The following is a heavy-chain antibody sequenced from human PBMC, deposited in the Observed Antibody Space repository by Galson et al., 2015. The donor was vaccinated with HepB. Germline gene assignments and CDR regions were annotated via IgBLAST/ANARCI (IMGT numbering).Heavy chain of an antibody. Sequence: SLRLSCAASGFTVSSNYMSWVRQAPGKGLEWVPVIYSGGSTYYADSVKGRFTISRHNSKNTLYLQMNSLRAEDTAVYYCAREGLEANWGSRYGMDVWGQGTTVTVSS. CDR3: AREGLEANWGSRYGMDV. CDR2: IYSGGST. CDR1: GFTVSSNY. V-gene: IGHV3-53*04. J-gene: IGHJ6*02. D-gene: IGHD7-27*01.